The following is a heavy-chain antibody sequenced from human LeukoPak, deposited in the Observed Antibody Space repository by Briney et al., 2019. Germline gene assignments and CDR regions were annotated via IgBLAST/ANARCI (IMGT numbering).Heavy chain of an antibody. J-gene: IGHJ4*02. CDR2: ISGSGGST. V-gene: IGHV3-23*01. CDR1: GFTFSSYA. Sequence: GGSLRLSCAASGFTFSSYAMSWVRQAPGKGLEWVSAISGSGGSTYYADSVKGRFTISRDNSKNTLYLQMNSLRAEDRAVYYCAKDERNWNYNLASQTYDWGQGTLVTVSS. D-gene: IGHD1-7*01. CDR3: AKDERNWNYNLASQTYD.